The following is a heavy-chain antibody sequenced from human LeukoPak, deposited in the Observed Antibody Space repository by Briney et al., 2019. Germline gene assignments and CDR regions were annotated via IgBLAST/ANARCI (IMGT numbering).Heavy chain of an antibody. J-gene: IGHJ1*01. V-gene: IGHV4-39*01. Sequence: KPSETLSLTCSVSGDSVSRSDSYWDWIRQPPGKGLEWIGTIYYSGRTYYSPSLKSRVPMSVDPSNNQFSLNLRSVTAADTALYYCARRRYYDGSGYLEWGQGTLLSVSS. D-gene: IGHD3-22*01. CDR3: ARRRYYDGSGYLE. CDR1: GDSVSRSDSY. CDR2: IYYSGRT.